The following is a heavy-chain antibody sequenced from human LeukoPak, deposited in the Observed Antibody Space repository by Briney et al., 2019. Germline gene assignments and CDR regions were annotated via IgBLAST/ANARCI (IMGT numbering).Heavy chain of an antibody. J-gene: IGHJ4*02. CDR2: LYSDGNT. Sequence: PGGSLRLSCAASGFTVITNDMTWGPQAPGKGLEWVSVLYSDGNTKYADSVQGRFTISRDNSKNTLYLEMSSLSPDDTAVYYCARGVEPLAANTLAYWGQGTLVTVSS. V-gene: IGHV3-53*01. CDR1: GFTVITND. D-gene: IGHD1-14*01. CDR3: ARGVEPLAANTLAY.